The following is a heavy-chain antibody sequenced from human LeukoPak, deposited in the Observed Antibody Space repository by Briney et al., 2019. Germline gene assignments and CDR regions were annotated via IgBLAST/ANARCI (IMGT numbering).Heavy chain of an antibody. D-gene: IGHD3-22*01. J-gene: IGHJ4*02. CDR1: GGSISSAPYY. Sequence: SETLSLTCTVSGGSISSAPYYWSWIRQRPGKGLEWMGYISHSGNTYYNPSLKSRLNISADTSRNQFSLKLRSVTAADTALYFCAREGYYYDSSGPIDYWGQGTRVTVSS. CDR2: ISHSGNT. CDR3: AREGYYYDSSGPIDY. V-gene: IGHV4-31*03.